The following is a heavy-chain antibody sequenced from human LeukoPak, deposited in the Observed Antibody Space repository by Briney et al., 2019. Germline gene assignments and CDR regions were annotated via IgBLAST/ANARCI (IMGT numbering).Heavy chain of an antibody. D-gene: IGHD2-21*02. J-gene: IGHJ4*02. CDR3: ARGEGVVVVTAISY. CDR2: INPNSGGT. CDR1: GYTFTGYY. Sequence: ASVKVSCKASGYTFTGYYMHWVRQAPGQGLEWMGWINPNSGGTNYAQKFQGRVTMTRDTSISPAYMELSRLRSDDTAVYYCARGEGVVVVTAISYWGQGTLVTVSS. V-gene: IGHV1-2*02.